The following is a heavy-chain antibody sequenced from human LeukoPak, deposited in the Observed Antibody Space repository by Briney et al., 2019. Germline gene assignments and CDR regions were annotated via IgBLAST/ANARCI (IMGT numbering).Heavy chain of an antibody. CDR3: ARELPTYYYDSSGYDY. J-gene: IGHJ4*02. CDR2: ISYDGSNK. CDR1: GFTFSNCW. D-gene: IGHD3-22*01. V-gene: IGHV3-30*03. Sequence: PGGSLRLSCAASGFTFSNCWMSWVRQAPGKGLEWVAVISYDGSNKYYADSVKGRFTISRDNSKNTLYLQMNSLRAEDTAVYYCARELPTYYYDSSGYDYWGQGTLVTVSS.